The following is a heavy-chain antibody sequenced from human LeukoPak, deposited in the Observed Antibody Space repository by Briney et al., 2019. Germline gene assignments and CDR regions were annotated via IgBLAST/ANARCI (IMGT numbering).Heavy chain of an antibody. D-gene: IGHD2-15*01. Sequence: SETLSLTCTVSGGSISSSSYYWGWIRQPPGKGLEWIGSIYYSGSTYYNPSLKSRVTMSVDTSKNQFSLKLSSVTAADTAVYYCARVGCSGGSCYPEDYYYYMDVWGKGTTVTISS. V-gene: IGHV4-39*07. CDR1: GGSISSSSYY. CDR2: IYYSGST. J-gene: IGHJ6*03. CDR3: ARVGCSGGSCYPEDYYYYMDV.